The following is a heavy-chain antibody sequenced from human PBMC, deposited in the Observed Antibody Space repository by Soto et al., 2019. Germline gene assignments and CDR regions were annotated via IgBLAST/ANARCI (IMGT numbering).Heavy chain of an antibody. CDR2: IGASGDIT. Sequence: GGSLRLSCAASGFSFTNFAMSWVRQAPGKGLEWVAGIGASGDITWYADSVKGRLSISRDNSKNTLYLQLNSLRFEDTAVYYCAKDDFTDRGDDYFDFWGPGTLVTVS. D-gene: IGHD2-21*02. CDR1: GFSFTNFA. J-gene: IGHJ4*02. CDR3: AKDDFTDRGDDYFDF. V-gene: IGHV3-23*01.